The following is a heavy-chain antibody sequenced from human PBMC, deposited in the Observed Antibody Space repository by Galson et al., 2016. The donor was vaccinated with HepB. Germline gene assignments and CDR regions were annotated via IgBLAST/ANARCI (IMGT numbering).Heavy chain of an antibody. CDR2: SSVSGATT. Sequence: SLRLSCAASGFTFIKYAMTWVRQAPGKGLEWVSASSVSGATTDYADSVKGRFTISRANSKSTLYLQMRSLRADDTAVYYCARYLSFYYASGSYVLTPKYFDYWGQGTLVTVPS. D-gene: IGHD3-10*01. CDR1: GFTFIKYA. CDR3: ARYLSFYYASGSYVLTPKYFDY. V-gene: IGHV3-23*01. J-gene: IGHJ4*02.